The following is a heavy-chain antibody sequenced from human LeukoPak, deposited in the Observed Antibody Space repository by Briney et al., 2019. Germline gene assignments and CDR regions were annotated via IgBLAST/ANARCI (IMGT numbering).Heavy chain of an antibody. CDR3: AKVSRYLDGPEWDV. Sequence: GGSLRLSCAASGFPFSSHAMSWVRQAPGKGLEWVSAISGIGGSTYYADSVKGRFTISRDNSKNTLYLQMNSLRAEDTAVYYCAKVSRYLDGPEWDVWGKGTTVTVSS. V-gene: IGHV3-23*01. CDR2: ISGIGGST. D-gene: IGHD3-9*01. J-gene: IGHJ6*04. CDR1: GFPFSSHA.